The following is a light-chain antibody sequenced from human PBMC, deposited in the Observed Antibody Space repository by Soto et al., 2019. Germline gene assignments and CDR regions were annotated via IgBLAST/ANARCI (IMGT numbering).Light chain of an antibody. V-gene: IGLV4-60*03. CDR2: LEGSGNY. Sequence: QPVLTQSSSAYASLGSSVKLTCTLSSGHSGYIIAWHQQQPGKAPRYLMKLEGSGNYNKGSGVPDRFSGSSSGADRYLTISNLQSEDESDYYCETGDSNHWVFGGGTKLTVL. CDR3: ETGDSNHWV. J-gene: IGLJ3*02. CDR1: SGHSGYI.